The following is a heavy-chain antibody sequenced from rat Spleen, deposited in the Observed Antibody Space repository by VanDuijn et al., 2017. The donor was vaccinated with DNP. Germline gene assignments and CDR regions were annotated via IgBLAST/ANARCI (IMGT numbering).Heavy chain of an antibody. CDR3: ARGSSSIYWYFDF. J-gene: IGHJ1*01. Sequence: EVQLVESGGGLVQPGRSMKLSCAASGFTFSSFPMAWVRQAPTRGLEWVASISPSGGSTYYRDSVKGRFTISRDNAKSTLYLQMDSLRSEDTATYYCARGSSSIYWYFDFWGPGTMVTVSS. D-gene: IGHD1-2*01. V-gene: IGHV5-46*01. CDR1: GFTFSSFP. CDR2: ISPSGGST.